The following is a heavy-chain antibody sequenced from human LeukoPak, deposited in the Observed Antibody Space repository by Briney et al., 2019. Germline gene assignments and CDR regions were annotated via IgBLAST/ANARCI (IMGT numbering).Heavy chain of an antibody. J-gene: IGHJ4*02. Sequence: SETLSLTCAVYGGSFSGYYWSWLRQPPGKGLEWLGEINHSGSTNYNPSLKSRVTISVDTSKNQFSLKLSSLTAADTAVYYCARRRGFFDYWGQGTLVTVSS. CDR1: GGSFSGYY. CDR2: INHSGST. V-gene: IGHV4-34*01. CDR3: ARRRGFFDY.